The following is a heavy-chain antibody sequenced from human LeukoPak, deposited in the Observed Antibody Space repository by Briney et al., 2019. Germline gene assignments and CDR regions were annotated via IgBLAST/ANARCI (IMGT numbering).Heavy chain of an antibody. J-gene: IGHJ2*01. V-gene: IGHV1-69*04. CDR3: ARDPNPHSSGWYFDL. D-gene: IGHD6-19*01. Sequence: GASVKVSCKASGGTFSSYAISWVRQAPGQGLEWMGRIIPILGIANYAQKFQGRVTITADKSTSTAYMELSSLRSEDTAVYYCARDPNPHSSGWYFDLWGRGTLVTVSS. CDR1: GGTFSSYA. CDR2: IIPILGIA.